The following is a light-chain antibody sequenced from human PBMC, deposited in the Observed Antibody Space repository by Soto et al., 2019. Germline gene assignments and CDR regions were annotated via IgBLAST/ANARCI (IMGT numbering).Light chain of an antibody. V-gene: IGLV2-14*01. CDR1: SSDVGGYNY. J-gene: IGLJ2*01. CDR2: DVS. CDR3: SSYTSSSTVV. Sequence: QSALTQPASVSGSPGQSITISCTGTSSDVGGYNYVSWYQQHLGKAPKLMIYDVSNWPSGVSNRFSGSKSGNTASLTISGLQAEDEADYYCSSYTSSSTVVFGGGTKLTVL.